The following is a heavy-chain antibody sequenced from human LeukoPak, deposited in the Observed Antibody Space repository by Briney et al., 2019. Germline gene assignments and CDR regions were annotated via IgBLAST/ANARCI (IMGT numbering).Heavy chain of an antibody. J-gene: IGHJ4*02. Sequence: GGSVRLSCAASGFTVSSHAMSWVRQAPGKGLEWVSGISCSGSSTFYADSVKGRFTISRDSSKNTLYLQMNSLRVEDTAMYYCVRPPPGYSSSCFYFHSSGQGTQVTVSS. CDR2: ISCSGSST. CDR1: GFTVSSHA. D-gene: IGHD6-13*01. V-gene: IGHV3-23*01. CDR3: VRPPPGYSSSCFYFHS.